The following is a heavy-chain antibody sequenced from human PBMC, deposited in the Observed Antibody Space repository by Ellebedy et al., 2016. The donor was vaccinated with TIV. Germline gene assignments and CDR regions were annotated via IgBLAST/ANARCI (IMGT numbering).Heavy chain of an antibody. J-gene: IGHJ4*02. CDR2: ISSSGSTI. CDR3: ARGEVNYYYDSSGSSNFDY. V-gene: IGHV3-11*01. D-gene: IGHD3-22*01. CDR1: GFTFSDYY. Sequence: GGSLRLXXAASGFTFSDYYMSWIRQAPGKGLEWVSYISSSGSTIYYADSVKGRFTISRDNAKNSLYLQMNSLRAEDTAVYYCARGEVNYYYDSSGSSNFDYWGQGTLVTVSS.